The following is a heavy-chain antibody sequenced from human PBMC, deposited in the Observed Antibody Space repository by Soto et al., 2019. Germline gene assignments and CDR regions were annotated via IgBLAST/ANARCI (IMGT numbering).Heavy chain of an antibody. V-gene: IGHV3-23*01. Sequence: GGSLRLSCAASGFTFSSYAMSWVRQAPGKGLEWVSAISGSGGSTYYADSVKGRFTTSRDNSKNTLYLQMNSLRAEDTAVYYCAKSRYYYDSSGYYYVASGFDYWGQGTLVTVSS. CDR3: AKSRYYYDSSGYYYVASGFDY. CDR2: ISGSGGST. D-gene: IGHD3-22*01. J-gene: IGHJ4*02. CDR1: GFTFSSYA.